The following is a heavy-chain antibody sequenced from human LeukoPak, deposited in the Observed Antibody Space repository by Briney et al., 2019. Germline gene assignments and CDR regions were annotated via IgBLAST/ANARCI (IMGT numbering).Heavy chain of an antibody. D-gene: IGHD4-23*01. CDR1: GGTFSSYA. CDR3: ARNSLRAVKSPLGREYYYYGMDV. J-gene: IGHJ6*02. CDR2: IIPIFGTA. Sequence: SVKVSCKASGGTFSSYAISRVRQAPGQGLEWMGGIIPIFGTANYAQKFQGRVTITADESTSIAYMELSSLRSEDTAVYYCARNSLRAVKSPLGREYYYYGMDVWGQGTTVTVSS. V-gene: IGHV1-69*01.